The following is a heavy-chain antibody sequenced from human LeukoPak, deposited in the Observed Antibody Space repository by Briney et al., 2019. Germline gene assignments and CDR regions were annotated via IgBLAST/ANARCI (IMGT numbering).Heavy chain of an antibody. CDR3: ARERVTTDNYYYMDV. J-gene: IGHJ6*03. CDR1: GFTFDDYG. Sequence: GGSLRLSCAASGFTFDDYGMSWVRQAPGKGLEWVSGINWNGDSTGYVDSVKGRFTISRDNAKNSLYLQMNSLRAEDTALFYCARERVTTDNYYYMDVWGKGTTITVSS. D-gene: IGHD1-26*01. V-gene: IGHV3-20*04. CDR2: INWNGDST.